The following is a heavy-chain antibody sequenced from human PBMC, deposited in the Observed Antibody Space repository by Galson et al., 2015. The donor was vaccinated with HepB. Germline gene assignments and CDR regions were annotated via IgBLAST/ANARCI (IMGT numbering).Heavy chain of an antibody. Sequence: SVKVSCKASGGTFSSYAISWVRQAPGQGLEWMGGIIPIFGTANYAQKFQGRVTITADESTSTAYMELSSLRSEDTAVYYCARDCSSTSCYAGFDPWGQGTLVTVSS. CDR3: ARDCSSTSCYAGFDP. CDR2: IIPIFGTA. J-gene: IGHJ5*02. D-gene: IGHD2-2*01. CDR1: GGTFSSYA. V-gene: IGHV1-69*13.